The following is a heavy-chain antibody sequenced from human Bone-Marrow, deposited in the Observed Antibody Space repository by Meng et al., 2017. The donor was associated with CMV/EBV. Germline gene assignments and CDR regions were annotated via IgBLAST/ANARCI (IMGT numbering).Heavy chain of an antibody. J-gene: IGHJ4*02. CDR3: ARVNYDFWSGPYYFDS. CDR1: GGTFSSYA. CDR2: IIPILGIA. D-gene: IGHD3-3*01. Sequence: SVKVSCKASGGTFSSYAISWVRQAPGQGLEWMGGIIPILGIANYAQKFQGRVTITADKSTSTAYMELSSLRSEDTAVYYCARVNYDFWSGPYYFDSWGQGTLVTVSS. V-gene: IGHV1-69*10.